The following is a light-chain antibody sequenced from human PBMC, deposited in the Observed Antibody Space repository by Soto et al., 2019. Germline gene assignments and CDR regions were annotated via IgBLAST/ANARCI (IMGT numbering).Light chain of an antibody. J-gene: IGKJ3*01. CDR3: QQYGSSSFT. CDR2: GAS. CDR1: QSVSSSY. V-gene: IGKV3-20*01. Sequence: EIVLTQSPGTLSLSPGERATLSCRASQSVSSSYLAWYQQKPGQAPRLLIYGASCRATGITGRFSGSGSGTDFTITISRLEPEDFAVYYCQQYGSSSFTFGPGTKVDIK.